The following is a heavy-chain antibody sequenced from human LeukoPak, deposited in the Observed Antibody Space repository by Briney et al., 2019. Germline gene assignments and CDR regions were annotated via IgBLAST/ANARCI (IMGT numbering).Heavy chain of an antibody. CDR2: IYPGGSDT. CDR3: ARHQYYYDTRAYYIDY. Sequence: GESLKISRKGSGYIFSSYWIGWARQMPGKGLEWMGIIYPGGSDTRYSPPSQGQVTISADKSISTAYVQWNSLRASDTAMYYCARHQYYYDTRAYYIDYWGQGTLVTVSS. V-gene: IGHV5-51*01. J-gene: IGHJ4*02. D-gene: IGHD3-22*01. CDR1: GYIFSSYW.